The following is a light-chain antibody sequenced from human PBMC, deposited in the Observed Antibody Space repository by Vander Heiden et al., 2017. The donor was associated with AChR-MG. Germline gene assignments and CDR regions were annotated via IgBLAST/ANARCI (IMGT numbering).Light chain of an antibody. CDR2: RNN. V-gene: IGLV1-47*01. CDR3: AAWDDSLSVVV. Sequence: QSVLTQLPSASGTPGQRVTISCSESSSNVGSNYVYWYQQLPGTAPKLLIYRNNQRPSGVPDRFSGSKSGTSASLAISGLRSEDEADYHCAAWDDSLSVVVFGGGTKLTVL. CDR1: SSNVGSNY. J-gene: IGLJ2*01.